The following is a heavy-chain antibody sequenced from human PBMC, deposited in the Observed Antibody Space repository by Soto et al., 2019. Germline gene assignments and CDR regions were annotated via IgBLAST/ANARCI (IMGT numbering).Heavy chain of an antibody. D-gene: IGHD1-26*01. Sequence: GGSLRLSCAASGFTVSSNYMSWVRQAPGKGLEWVSVIYSGGSTYYADSVKGRFTISRDNSKNTLYLQMNSLRAEDTAVYYCASIVGSTKSQYYYYYYMDVWGKGTTVTVSS. J-gene: IGHJ6*03. CDR2: IYSGGST. CDR3: ASIVGSTKSQYYYYYYMDV. V-gene: IGHV3-66*01. CDR1: GFTVSSNY.